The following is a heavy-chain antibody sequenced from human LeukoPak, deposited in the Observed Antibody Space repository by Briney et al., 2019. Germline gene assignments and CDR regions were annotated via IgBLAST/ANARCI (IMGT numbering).Heavy chain of an antibody. CDR1: GYTFTGYY. D-gene: IGHD6-19*01. Sequence: ASVKVSCKASGYTFTGYYMHWVRQAPGQGLEWMGWINPNSGGTNYAQKFQGRVTMTRDTSISTAYMELSRLRSDDTAVYYCARVQQWLVRSYYYYGMDVWGQGTTVTVSS. CDR2: INPNSGGT. J-gene: IGHJ6*02. V-gene: IGHV1-2*02. CDR3: ARVQQWLVRSYYYYGMDV.